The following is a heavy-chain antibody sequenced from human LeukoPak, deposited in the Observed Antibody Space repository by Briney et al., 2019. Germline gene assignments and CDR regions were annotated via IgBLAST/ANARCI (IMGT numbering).Heavy chain of an antibody. CDR1: GASIRSSNYF. V-gene: IGHV4-39*01. J-gene: IGHJ4*02. D-gene: IGHD3-10*01. CDR2: IYYSGST. Sequence: SETLSLTCTVSGASIRSSNYFWVWDPPPPGKGLVWFGNIYYSGSTYYNPSLKSRVTISFDTSKNQFSLKLSSVTAADTAVYYGAEPSLVRGVIGFDFWGQGTLVTVSS. CDR3: AEPSLVRGVIGFDF.